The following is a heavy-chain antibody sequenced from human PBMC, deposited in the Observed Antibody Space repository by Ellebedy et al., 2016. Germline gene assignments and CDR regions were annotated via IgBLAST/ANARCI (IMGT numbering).Heavy chain of an antibody. CDR2: IKQDGSEK. V-gene: IGHV3-7*01. D-gene: IGHD6-19*01. CDR1: GFTFTGYW. CDR3: ARDSKAVAGRLDY. J-gene: IGHJ4*02. Sequence: GESLKISXAASGFTFTGYWMSWVRQAPGKGLEWVANIKQDGSEKYYADSVKGRFTISRDNSKNTLYLQMNSLRAEDTAVYYCARDSKAVAGRLDYWGQGTLVTVSS.